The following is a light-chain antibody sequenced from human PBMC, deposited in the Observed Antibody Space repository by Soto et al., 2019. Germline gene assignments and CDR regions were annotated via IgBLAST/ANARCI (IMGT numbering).Light chain of an antibody. Sequence: ETLMTHSPATLSVSPGERATLSCSASQSVNSNLAWYQQKLGQAPRVLIYGASTRDTGIPARFSGSGSGTEFTLTISSLQSEDFAVYYCQQYNNWPITFGPGTKVDIK. CDR2: GAS. J-gene: IGKJ3*01. CDR1: QSVNSN. CDR3: QQYNNWPIT. V-gene: IGKV3-15*01.